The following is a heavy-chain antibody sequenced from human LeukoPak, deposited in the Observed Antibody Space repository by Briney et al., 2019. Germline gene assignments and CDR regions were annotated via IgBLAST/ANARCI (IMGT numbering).Heavy chain of an antibody. J-gene: IGHJ4*02. V-gene: IGHV3-48*01. CDR3: ARADCSGDSCFGY. Sequence: GGSLRLSCTASGFTFGSYSMVWVRQAPGKGLEWISYISSSSTTIFYADSAKGRFTISRDNAKNSLYLQMNSLRAEDTAVYYCARADCSGDSCFGYWGQGTLVTVSS. D-gene: IGHD2-15*01. CDR2: ISSSSTTI. CDR1: GFTFGSYS.